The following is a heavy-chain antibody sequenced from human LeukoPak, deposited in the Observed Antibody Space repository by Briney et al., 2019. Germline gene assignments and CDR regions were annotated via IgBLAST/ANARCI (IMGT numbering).Heavy chain of an antibody. CDR1: GFTFSSYG. Sequence: GGSLRLSCAASGFTFSSYGMHWVRQAPGKGLEWVAVISYDGSNKYYADSVKGRFTISRDNSKNTLYLQMNSLRAEDTAVYYCAKDRNVDTAMAELDYWGQGTLVTVSS. D-gene: IGHD5-18*01. CDR2: ISYDGSNK. CDR3: AKDRNVDTAMAELDY. V-gene: IGHV3-30*18. J-gene: IGHJ4*02.